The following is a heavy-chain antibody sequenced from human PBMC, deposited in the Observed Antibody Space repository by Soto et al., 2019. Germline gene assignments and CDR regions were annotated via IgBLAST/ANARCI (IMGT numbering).Heavy chain of an antibody. D-gene: IGHD3-16*01. Sequence: GESLKISCKGSGYSFTSYWISWVRQMPGKGLEWMGRIDPDDSYINYSPSFQGHVTISADRSISTAYLQWSSLKASDTAMYYCARRLGAITGDYWGQGTPVTVSS. CDR2: IDPDDSYI. V-gene: IGHV5-10-1*01. J-gene: IGHJ4*02. CDR1: GYSFTSYW. CDR3: ARRLGAITGDY.